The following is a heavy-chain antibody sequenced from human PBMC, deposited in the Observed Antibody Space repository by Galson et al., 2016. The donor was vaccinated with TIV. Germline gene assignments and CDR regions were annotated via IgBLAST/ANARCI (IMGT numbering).Heavy chain of an antibody. CDR3: ARALDYFHSRAYSYRSDFYYYAMGD. Sequence: SLRLSCAASGFTFSSYWMHWVRHAPGKGLLWVARINGDGSTTDYADSVEGRFTISRDNAKSTLSRQMNSLRAGDTAVYFCARALDYFHSRAYSYRSDFYYYAMGDCGQGTTVTVSS. J-gene: IGHJ6*02. V-gene: IGHV3-74*01. CDR2: INGDGSTT. CDR1: GFTFSSYW. D-gene: IGHD3-22*01.